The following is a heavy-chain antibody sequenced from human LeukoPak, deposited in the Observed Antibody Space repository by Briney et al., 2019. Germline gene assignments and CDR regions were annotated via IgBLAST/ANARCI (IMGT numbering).Heavy chain of an antibody. V-gene: IGHV3-33*01. CDR1: GFSFSSYG. CDR3: ARDGDTTGYSFDY. Sequence: GGSLRLSCGASGFSFSSYGMHWVRQAPGKGLEWVAVIWYDENNKYYADSVKGRFTISRDNSKNTLYMQMNSLRAEDTVVYYCARDGDTTGYSFDYWGQGTLVTVSS. CDR2: IWYDENNK. D-gene: IGHD3-22*01. J-gene: IGHJ4*02.